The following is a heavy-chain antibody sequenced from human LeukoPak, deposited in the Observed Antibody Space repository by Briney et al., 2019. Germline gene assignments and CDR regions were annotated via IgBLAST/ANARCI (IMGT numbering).Heavy chain of an antibody. CDR3: ARGPGGATREGFDY. CDR2: IYSTGTS. J-gene: IGHJ4*02. Sequence: SETLSLTCSVSGGSISNSYWSWIRQPAGKGLEWIGRIYSTGTSTYNPSLKRRVTMSVDTSKNQFSLKLISVTAADMAVYYCARGPGGATREGFDYWGQGTLDTVSS. V-gene: IGHV4-4*07. D-gene: IGHD1-26*01. CDR1: GGSISNSY.